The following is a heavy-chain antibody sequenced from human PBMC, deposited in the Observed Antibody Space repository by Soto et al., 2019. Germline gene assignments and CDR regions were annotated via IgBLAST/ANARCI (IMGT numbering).Heavy chain of an antibody. Sequence: PSETLPLTCSVSGASLSPRTYYLSWVRQPQGKGLERIGYIYYTGDTFYNPSLKSRVTISVDTSIHQFSLTLTSVTAADTAMYYCSRHGAAVLYYYGMDVWGQGTAVTVSS. D-gene: IGHD3-16*01. CDR1: GASLSPRTYY. V-gene: IGHV4-39*01. J-gene: IGHJ6*02. CDR3: SRHGAAVLYYYGMDV. CDR2: IYYTGDT.